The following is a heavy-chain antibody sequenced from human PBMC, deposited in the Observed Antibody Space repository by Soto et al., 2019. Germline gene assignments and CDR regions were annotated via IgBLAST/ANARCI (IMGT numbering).Heavy chain of an antibody. D-gene: IGHD3-10*01. V-gene: IGHV4-59*01. J-gene: IGHJ6*02. CDR3: ARDMVRGVNGMDV. Sequence: SETLSLTCTVSGGSISSYYWSWIRQPPGKGLEWIGYIYYSGSTNYNPSLKSRVTISVDTSKNQFSLKLSSVTAADTAVYYCARDMVRGVNGMDVWGQGTTVTVSS. CDR2: IYYSGST. CDR1: GGSISSYY.